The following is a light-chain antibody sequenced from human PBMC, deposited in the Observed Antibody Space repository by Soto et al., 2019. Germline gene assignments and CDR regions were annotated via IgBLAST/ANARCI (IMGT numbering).Light chain of an antibody. Sequence: DIQMTQSPSTLSASVGDRVTITCRASQSISSWLAWYQQKPGKAPKLLIYDASSLESGVPSRFSGSGSGTEFTLTISSLQPDDFATYYSQQYNSDPWRFGQGTKVEIK. V-gene: IGKV1-5*01. CDR3: QQYNSDPWR. CDR1: QSISSW. J-gene: IGKJ1*01. CDR2: DAS.